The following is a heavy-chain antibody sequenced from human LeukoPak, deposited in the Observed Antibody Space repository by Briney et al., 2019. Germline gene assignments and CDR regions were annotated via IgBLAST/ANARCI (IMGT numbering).Heavy chain of an antibody. J-gene: IGHJ5*02. V-gene: IGHV4-31*03. CDR1: GGSISSGGYC. CDR3: ARGGYTTTWRKNWFDP. CDR2: IYYSGST. D-gene: IGHD6-13*01. Sequence: SETLSLTCTVSGGSISSGGYCWSWLRQHPGKGLEWIGYIYYSGSTYYNPSLKSRVTTSVDTSRNQLSLKLSSVTAADTAVYYCARGGYTTTWRKNWFDPWGQGILVTVSS.